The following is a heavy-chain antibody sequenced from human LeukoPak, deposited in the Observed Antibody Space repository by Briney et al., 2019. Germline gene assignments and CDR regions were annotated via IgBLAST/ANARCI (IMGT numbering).Heavy chain of an antibody. CDR3: ARDAEGIDAFDI. CDR1: GLTVSSNY. CDR2: IYSGGST. Sequence: GGSLRLSCAASGLTVSSNYMSWVRQAPGKGLEWVSVIYSGGSTCYADSVKGRFTISRDNSKNTLYFQMNSLRAEDTAVYYCARDAEGIDAFDIWGQGTMVTVSS. V-gene: IGHV3-66*01. J-gene: IGHJ3*02.